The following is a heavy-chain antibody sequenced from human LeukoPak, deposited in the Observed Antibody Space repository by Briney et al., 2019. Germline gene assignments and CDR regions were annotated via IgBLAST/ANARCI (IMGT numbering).Heavy chain of an antibody. CDR2: LSGSGGGT. D-gene: IGHD4-23*01. J-gene: IGHJ4*02. CDR3: ARNGGNSDFDY. V-gene: IGHV3-23*01. Sequence: GGSLRLSCAASGFTFSSYAMSWVRQAPGKGLEWVSALSGSGGGTHYAGAVKGRFTISRDNSKNTLYLQMNSLRAEDTAVYYCARNGGNSDFDYWGQGTLVTVSS. CDR1: GFTFSSYA.